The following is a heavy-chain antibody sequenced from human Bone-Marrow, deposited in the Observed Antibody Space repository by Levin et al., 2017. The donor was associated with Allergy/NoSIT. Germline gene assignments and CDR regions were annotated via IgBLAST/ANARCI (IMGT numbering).Heavy chain of an antibody. D-gene: IGHD6-6*01. Sequence: SQTLSLTCTVSGGSISSYYWSWIRQPPGKGLEWIGYIYYSGSTNYNPSLKSRVTISVDTSKNQFSLKLSSVTAADTAVYYCARRGRGAARPGPYNWFDPWGQGTLVTVSS. CDR3: ARRGRGAARPGPYNWFDP. CDR2: IYYSGST. CDR1: GGSISSYY. V-gene: IGHV4-59*01. J-gene: IGHJ5*02.